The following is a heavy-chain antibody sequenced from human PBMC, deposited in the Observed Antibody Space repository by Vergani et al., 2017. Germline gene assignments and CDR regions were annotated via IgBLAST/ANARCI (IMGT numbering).Heavy chain of an antibody. Sequence: EVQLVESGGGLVKPGGSLRLSCAASGFTFSSYSMNWVRQAPGKGLEWVSSISSSSSYIYYADSVKGRFTISRDNAKNSLYLQMNSLRAEDTAVYYCAREENTYYYDSSGYSGYPDYWGQGTLVTVSS. CDR3: AREENTYYYDSSGYSGYPDY. CDR2: ISSSSSYI. V-gene: IGHV3-21*01. J-gene: IGHJ4*02. CDR1: GFTFSSYS. D-gene: IGHD3-22*01.